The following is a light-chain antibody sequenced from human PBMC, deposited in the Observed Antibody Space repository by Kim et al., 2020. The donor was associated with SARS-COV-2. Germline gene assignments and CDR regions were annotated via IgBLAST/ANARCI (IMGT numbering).Light chain of an antibody. Sequence: RRTATLTCTGNNNTVGNQGAAWLQRPQSHPPKPLSYRNNNRPSGISERFSASRSGDTASLTITGLQPEDETDYYCSAWDSSLNAWVFGGGTQLTVL. CDR3: SAWDSSLNAWV. CDR1: NNTVGNQG. J-gene: IGLJ3*02. V-gene: IGLV10-54*04. CDR2: RNN.